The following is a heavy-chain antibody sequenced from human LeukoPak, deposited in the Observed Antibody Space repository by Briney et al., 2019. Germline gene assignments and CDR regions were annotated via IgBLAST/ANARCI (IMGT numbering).Heavy chain of an antibody. J-gene: IGHJ5*02. CDR2: ISGDNGTQ. CDR1: GYIFTDYG. CDR3: ARDHMDGDYYGSGSQNWFDP. Sequence: GASVKVSCKASGYIFTDYGISWVRQAPEQWFEWMGWISGDNGTQNYAQSLQGRVTMTTNTSTSTTYMELRSLRSDDTAVYYCARDHMDGDYYGSGSQNWFDPWGQGTLVTVSS. D-gene: IGHD3-10*01. V-gene: IGHV1-18*01.